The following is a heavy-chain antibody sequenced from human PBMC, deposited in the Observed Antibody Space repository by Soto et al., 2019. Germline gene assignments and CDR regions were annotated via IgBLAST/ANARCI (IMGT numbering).Heavy chain of an antibody. D-gene: IGHD2-2*01. Sequence: PCLSCRASGFTFSSYAMSWVRQALGKRQEWVSTISGSGGSTYYADSVKGRFTISRDHSKNTLYLQMNSLRAEDTAVSYCAKADTIKPDFDYCGQGILVTVSS. CDR3: AKADTIKPDFDY. J-gene: IGHJ4*02. V-gene: IGHV3-23*01. CDR2: ISGSGGST. CDR1: GFTFSSYA.